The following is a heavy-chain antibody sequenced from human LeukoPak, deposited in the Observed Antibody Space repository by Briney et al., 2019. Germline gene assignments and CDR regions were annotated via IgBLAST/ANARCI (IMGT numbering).Heavy chain of an antibody. Sequence: ASVKVSCKASGYTFTSYDINWVRQATGQGLEWMGWMNPNSGNTGYAQKFQGRVTMTRNTSISTAYMELSSLRSEDTAVYYCARATMVRGVILSYYYYYYMDVWAKGPRSPSP. CDR1: GYTFTSYD. J-gene: IGHJ6*03. D-gene: IGHD3-10*01. V-gene: IGHV1-8*01. CDR3: ARATMVRGVILSYYYYYYMDV. CDR2: MNPNSGNT.